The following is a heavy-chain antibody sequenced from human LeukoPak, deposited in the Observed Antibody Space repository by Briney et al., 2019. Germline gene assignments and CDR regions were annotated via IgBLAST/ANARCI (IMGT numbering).Heavy chain of an antibody. CDR2: INPNSGGT. CDR1: GYTFTGYY. V-gene: IGHV1-2*02. J-gene: IGHJ6*03. Sequence: ASVKVSCKASGYTFTGYYMHWVRQAPGQGLEWMGWINPNSGGTNYAQKFQGRVTITRDTSISTAYMELSRLRSDDTAVYYCARDLCAYSSSCHYYYCMDVWGKGTTVTISS. CDR3: ARDLCAYSSSCHYYYCMDV. D-gene: IGHD6-13*01.